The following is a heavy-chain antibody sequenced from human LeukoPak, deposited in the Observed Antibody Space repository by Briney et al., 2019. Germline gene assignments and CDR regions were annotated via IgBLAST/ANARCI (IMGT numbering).Heavy chain of an antibody. D-gene: IGHD3-16*02. Sequence: SQTLSLTCTVSGGSISSGSYYWSWIRQPAGKGLEWIGRIYTSGSTNYNPSLKSRVTISVDTSKNQFSLKLSSVTAADTAVYYCARVQIRAFGGVIAPDAFDIWGQGTMVTVSS. CDR2: IYTSGST. J-gene: IGHJ3*02. CDR3: ARVQIRAFGGVIAPDAFDI. V-gene: IGHV4-61*02. CDR1: GGSISSGSYY.